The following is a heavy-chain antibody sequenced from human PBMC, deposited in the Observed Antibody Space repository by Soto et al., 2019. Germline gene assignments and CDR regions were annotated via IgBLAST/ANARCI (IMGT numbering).Heavy chain of an antibody. V-gene: IGHV4-31*03. CDR1: GGSISSGGYY. Sequence: NPSETLSLTCTVSGGSISSGGYYWSWIRQHPGKGLEWIGYIYYSGSTYYNPSLKSRVTISVDTSKNQFSLKLSSVTAADTAVYYCARDTRIAAAGRRGYYYYGMDVWGQGTTVTVSS. CDR3: ARDTRIAAAGRRGYYYYGMDV. CDR2: IYYSGST. D-gene: IGHD6-13*01. J-gene: IGHJ6*02.